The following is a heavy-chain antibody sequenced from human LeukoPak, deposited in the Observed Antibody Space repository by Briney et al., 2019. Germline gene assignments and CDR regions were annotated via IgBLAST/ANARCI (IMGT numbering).Heavy chain of an antibody. Sequence: ASVKVSCKTSGYTFTGYFMHWVRQAPGQGPEWMGWINTKVGTTNYAQKFQGRVTMTRDTSINTAYMELSRLTSDDTAVYYCARDLDYYDGPAGDAFDIWGQGTVVTVSS. J-gene: IGHJ3*02. CDR3: ARDLDYYDGPAGDAFDI. D-gene: IGHD3-22*01. CDR1: GYTFTGYF. V-gene: IGHV1-2*02. CDR2: INTKVGTT.